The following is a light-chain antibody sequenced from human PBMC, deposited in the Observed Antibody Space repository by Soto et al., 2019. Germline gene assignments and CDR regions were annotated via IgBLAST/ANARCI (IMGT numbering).Light chain of an antibody. Sequence: EIVMTQSPATLSVSPGERATVSCRASQSVSSNLAWYQQKPGQAPRLLIYGASTMATGIPARFSGSGSGTEFTLTIGSLQSEDFAVYYCQQYNSCPRTFGQGTKLEIK. V-gene: IGKV3-15*01. CDR3: QQYNSCPRT. J-gene: IGKJ2*01. CDR1: QSVSSN. CDR2: GAS.